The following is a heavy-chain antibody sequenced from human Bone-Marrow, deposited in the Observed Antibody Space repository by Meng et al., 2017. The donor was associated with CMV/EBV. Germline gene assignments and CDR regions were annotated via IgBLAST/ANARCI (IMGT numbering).Heavy chain of an antibody. Sequence: ESLKISCAASGFRFNSYSMNWVRQPPGKGLEWIGEINHSGSTNYNPSRKSRVTISVDTSKNQFSLKLSSVTAADTAVYYCARTIAAAGTGTFDYWGQGTRVTVSS. CDR1: GFRFNSYS. CDR2: INHSGST. CDR3: ARTIAAAGTGTFDY. J-gene: IGHJ4*02. D-gene: IGHD6-13*01. V-gene: IGHV4-34*01.